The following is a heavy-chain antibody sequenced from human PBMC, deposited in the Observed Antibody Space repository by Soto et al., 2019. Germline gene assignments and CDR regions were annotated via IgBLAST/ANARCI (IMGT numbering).Heavy chain of an antibody. CDR1: GYTFTSYG. D-gene: IGHD3-10*01. CDR3: ARATDVRLLCFGELLHNWFDP. J-gene: IGHJ5*02. V-gene: IGHV1-18*04. Sequence: QVQLVQSGAEVKKPGASVKVSCKASGYTFTSYGISWVRQAPGQGLEWMGCISAYNGNTNYAQKLQGRVTMTTDTSTSTAYMELRSLRSDDTAVYYCARATDVRLLCFGELLHNWFDPWGQGTLVTVSS. CDR2: ISAYNGNT.